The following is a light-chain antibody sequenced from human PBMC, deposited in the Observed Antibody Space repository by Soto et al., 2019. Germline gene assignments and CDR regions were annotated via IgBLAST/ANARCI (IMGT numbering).Light chain of an antibody. CDR3: QQYDKWPRT. V-gene: IGKV3-15*01. CDR2: FAS. CDR1: QSVSTN. Sequence: VMTQSPATLSVSPGERAALSCRASQSVSTNLAWYQQKPGQPPRLLIYFASTRATAVPARFTAGGSGTEFTLTISSLQSDYLAVYYCQQYDKWPRTFGQGAKVEIK. J-gene: IGKJ1*01.